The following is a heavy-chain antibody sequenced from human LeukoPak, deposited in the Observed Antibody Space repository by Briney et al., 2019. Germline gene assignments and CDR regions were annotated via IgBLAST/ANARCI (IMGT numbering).Heavy chain of an antibody. CDR1: GFTFSSQL. D-gene: IGHD6-13*01. V-gene: IGHV3-7*01. Sequence: GGTLRLSCAASGFTFSSQLMTWVRQAPGKGLEWVANIYQDGREKYYASSVRGRFTISRDNAKNSLYLQMDSLRAEDTGVYYCASERPSSSWYDYWGQGTLVTVSS. J-gene: IGHJ4*02. CDR2: IYQDGREK. CDR3: ASERPSSSWYDY.